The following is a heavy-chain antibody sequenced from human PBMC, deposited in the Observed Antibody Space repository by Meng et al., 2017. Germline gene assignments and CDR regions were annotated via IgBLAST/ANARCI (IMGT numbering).Heavy chain of an antibody. Sequence: PLKQLVSTSVKATYTFTPPSTVSWFSLTTNGVGVGCIRPPPGNALEWLALTYWNNNKHYSTSLKSILIITNDTSKNQVVHTMTNMDADNTATYYGAHSPYSGSSYEYFEHWGQGTLVTVSS. D-gene: IGHD6-13*01. CDR1: WFSLTTNGVG. CDR2: TYWNNNK. V-gene: IGHV2-5*01. J-gene: IGHJ1*01. CDR3: AHSPYSGSSYEYFEH.